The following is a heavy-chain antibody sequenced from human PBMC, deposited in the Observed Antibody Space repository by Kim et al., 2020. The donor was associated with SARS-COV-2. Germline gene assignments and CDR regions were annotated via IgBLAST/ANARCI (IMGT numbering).Heavy chain of an antibody. CDR2: INPKSGDT. V-gene: IGHV1-2*02. CDR1: GYTFSDYT. CDR3: ATTNWDFNF. D-gene: IGHD7-27*01. Sequence: ASVKVSCKASGYTFSDYTIHWVRQTPGQGLESMGWINPKSGDTNSDQKFRGRVTMTTDTSINTAYMELSRLTSDDAGIYFCATTNWDFNFWGQGTLVTVSS. J-gene: IGHJ4*02.